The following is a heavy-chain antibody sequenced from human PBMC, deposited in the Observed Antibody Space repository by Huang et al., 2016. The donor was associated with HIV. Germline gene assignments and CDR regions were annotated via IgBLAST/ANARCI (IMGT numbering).Heavy chain of an antibody. V-gene: IGHV1-18*04. CDR2: ISGNKGNT. CDR3: ARMMSGSWGDPADS. Sequence: QVQLVQSGGEVRKPGASVKVSCKASGYSFTFTSHGISWVRQAPGQGLEWMGWISGNKGNTNYAQKFQGRVTLTIDTPTSTAYMELRTLRADDTAVYYCARMMSGSWGDPADSWGQGTLVTVSS. D-gene: IGHD1-26*01. CDR1: GYSFTFTSHG. J-gene: IGHJ4*02.